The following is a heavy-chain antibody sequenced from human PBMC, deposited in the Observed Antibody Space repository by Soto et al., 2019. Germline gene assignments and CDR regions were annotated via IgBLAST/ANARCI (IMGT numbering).Heavy chain of an antibody. CDR1: GFTFSLYS. CDR3: ARESEDLTSNFDY. CDR2: ISSTTNYI. Sequence: EVQLVESGGGLVKPGGSLRLSCAASGFTFSLYSMIWVRQAPGKGLQWVSSISSTTNYIYYGDSMKGRFTISRDNAKNSLYLEMNSLRAEDTAVYYCARESEDLTSNFDYWGQGTLVTVSS. V-gene: IGHV3-21*02. J-gene: IGHJ4*02.